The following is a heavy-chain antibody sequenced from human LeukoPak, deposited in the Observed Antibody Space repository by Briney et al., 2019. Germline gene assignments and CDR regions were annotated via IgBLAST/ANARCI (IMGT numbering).Heavy chain of an antibody. CDR1: GGSISSSSYY. CDR2: IYYSGST. V-gene: IGHV4-39*01. D-gene: IGHD3-9*01. J-gene: IGHJ6*03. Sequence: PSETLSLTCTVSGGSISSSSYYWGWIRQPPGKGLEWIGSIYYSGSTYYNPSLKSRVTISVDTSKNQFSLKLSSVTAADTAVYYCARNYIYDKEYYMDVWGKGTTVTISS. CDR3: ARNYIYDKEYYMDV.